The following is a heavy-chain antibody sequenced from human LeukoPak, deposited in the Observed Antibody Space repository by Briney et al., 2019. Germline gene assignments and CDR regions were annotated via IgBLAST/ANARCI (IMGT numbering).Heavy chain of an antibody. Sequence: PSETLSLTCTVSGGSISSYYWSWFRQPPGKGLEWIGYIYYSGSTNYNPSLKSRVTISVDTSKNQFSLKLSSVTAADTAVYYCASYYGDYPRPFDYWGQGTLVTVSS. D-gene: IGHD4-17*01. V-gene: IGHV4-59*12. CDR3: ASYYGDYPRPFDY. CDR2: IYYSGST. CDR1: GGSISSYY. J-gene: IGHJ4*02.